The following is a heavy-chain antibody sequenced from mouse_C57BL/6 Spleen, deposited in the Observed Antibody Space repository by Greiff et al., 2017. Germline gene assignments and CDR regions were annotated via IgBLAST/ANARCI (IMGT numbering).Heavy chain of an antibody. Sequence: VQLQQSGAELVKPGASVKLSCKASGYTFTEYTIHWVKQRSGQGLEWIGWFYPGSGCIKYNEKFKGKATLTADTSSSTVYMELSRLTSEDSAVYYCARQEEGNYGGMDYWGQGTSVTVSA. CDR1: GYTFTEYT. CDR2: FYPGSGCI. CDR3: ARQEEGNYGGMDY. V-gene: IGHV1-62-2*01. D-gene: IGHD2-1*01. J-gene: IGHJ4*01.